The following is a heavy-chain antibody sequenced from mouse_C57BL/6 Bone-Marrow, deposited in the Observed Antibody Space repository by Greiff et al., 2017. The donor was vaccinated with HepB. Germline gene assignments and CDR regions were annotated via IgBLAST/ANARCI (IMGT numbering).Heavy chain of an antibody. CDR3: ARWGPDNFSYYYAIDY. CDR2: IDPSDSYT. V-gene: IGHV1-69*01. J-gene: IGHJ4*01. Sequence: QVQLQQSGAELVMPGASVKLSCKASGYTFTSYWMHWVKQRPGQGLEWIGEIDPSDSYTNYNQKFKGKSTLTVDKSSSTAYMPLSSLTSEDSAVYYCARWGPDNFSYYYAIDYWGQGTSVTVSS. CDR1: GYTFTSYW.